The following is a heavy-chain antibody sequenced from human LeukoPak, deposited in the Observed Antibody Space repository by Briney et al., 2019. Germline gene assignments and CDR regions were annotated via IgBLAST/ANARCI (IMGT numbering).Heavy chain of an antibody. J-gene: IGHJ4*02. D-gene: IGHD2-2*01. CDR3: ARVRFPADC. Sequence: GGSLRLSCVASGFAFETYWMSWVRQAPGKGLEWLANIKHDGREKYYVDSVKGRFTISRDNAKASVYLHMNSLRVEDTAIYYCARVRFPADCWGQGTLVTVSS. CDR1: GFAFETYW. CDR2: IKHDGREK. V-gene: IGHV3-7*01.